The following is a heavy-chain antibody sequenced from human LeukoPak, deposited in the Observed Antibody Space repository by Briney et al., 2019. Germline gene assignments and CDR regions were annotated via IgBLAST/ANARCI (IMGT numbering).Heavy chain of an antibody. J-gene: IGHJ4*02. Sequence: PSETLSLTCIVSGGSISSNYWGWIRQPPGKGLEWIGSIYYSGSTYYNPSLKSRVTISVDTSKNQFSLKLSSVTAADTAVYYCARRYSSSSQFFDYWGQGTLVTVSS. CDR3: ARRYSSSSQFFDY. D-gene: IGHD6-6*01. CDR2: IYYSGST. CDR1: GGSISSNY. V-gene: IGHV4-39*01.